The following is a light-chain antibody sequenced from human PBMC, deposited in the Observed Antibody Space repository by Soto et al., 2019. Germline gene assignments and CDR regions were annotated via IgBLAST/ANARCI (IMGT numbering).Light chain of an antibody. CDR1: QSISSF. Sequence: EVVLTQSPDTLSLPPGSRATLSCRASQSISSFLAWYQQKPGQAPRLLIYDASNRATGISARFSGSGSGTDFTLTISSLEPEDFAVYYCQQRSNWPVTFGPGTKVDIK. V-gene: IGKV3-11*01. J-gene: IGKJ3*01. CDR2: DAS. CDR3: QQRSNWPVT.